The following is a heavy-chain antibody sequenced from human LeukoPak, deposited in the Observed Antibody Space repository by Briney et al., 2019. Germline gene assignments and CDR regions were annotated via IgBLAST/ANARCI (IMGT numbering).Heavy chain of an antibody. J-gene: IGHJ4*02. V-gene: IGHV3-23*01. CDR2: ISGSGGST. Sequence: PGGSLRLSCAASGFTFSSYAMSWVRQAPGKGLEWDSAISGSGGSTYYADSVKGRFIISRDNSKNSLFLQMNSLRVEDTAVYYCAKYGVGETYFGDYWGQGALVIVSS. CDR1: GFTFSSYA. D-gene: IGHD1-26*01. CDR3: AKYGVGETYFGDY.